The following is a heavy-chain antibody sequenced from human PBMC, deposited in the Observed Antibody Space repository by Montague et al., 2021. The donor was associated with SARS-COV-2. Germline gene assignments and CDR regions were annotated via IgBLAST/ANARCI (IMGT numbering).Heavy chain of an antibody. D-gene: IGHD6-13*01. CDR3: VRSFSNSFKWFDP. J-gene: IGHJ5*02. Sequence: SLRLSCAASGFTFSAYWMPWVRQAPGQGLEWVARIRADGTPTNYADSLKGRSTISRDNAQDTVYLHMTTLTAEDTAVYYCVRSFSNSFKWFDPWGQGTLVTVSS. CDR1: GFTFSAYW. V-gene: IGHV3-74*01. CDR2: IRADGTPT.